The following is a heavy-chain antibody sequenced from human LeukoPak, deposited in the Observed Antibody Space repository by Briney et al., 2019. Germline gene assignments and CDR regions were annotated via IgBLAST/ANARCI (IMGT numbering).Heavy chain of an antibody. CDR3: QAKYNWNDVEPPDY. CDR2: INPNSGVT. D-gene: IGHD1-20*01. CDR1: GYTFSGYY. Sequence: SVKVSCKASGYTFSGYYMHWVRQAPGQGLEWMGWINPNSGVTNYAQKFQGRVTMTRDTSISTAYMELSRLRSDDTAVHSCQAKYNWNDVEPPDYWGQGTLVTVSS. J-gene: IGHJ4*02. V-gene: IGHV1-2*02.